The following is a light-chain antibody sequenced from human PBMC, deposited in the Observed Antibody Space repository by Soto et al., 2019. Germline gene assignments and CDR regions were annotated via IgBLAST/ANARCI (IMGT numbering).Light chain of an antibody. CDR2: GAS. CDR1: QSVSSSY. CDR3: QQDGSSSWT. Sequence: EIVLTQSPGTLSLSPGERATLSCRASQSVSSSYFAWYQLRFGQSPRLLIYGASSRATGIPERFSGSGSGTDFTLTISRLETEDFAGYYCQQDGSSSWTFGQGNKGEIK. J-gene: IGKJ1*01. V-gene: IGKV3-20*01.